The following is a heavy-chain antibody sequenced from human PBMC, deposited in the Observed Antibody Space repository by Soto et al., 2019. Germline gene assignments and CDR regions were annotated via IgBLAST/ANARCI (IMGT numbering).Heavy chain of an antibody. D-gene: IGHD3-3*01. J-gene: IGHJ5*02. CDR2: IHSFGNT. CDR3: ARVMGDGSGNFWWFDL. CDR1: GGSVSSGAFY. Sequence: QVQLQESGPGLVKPSQTLSLTCSVSGGSVSSGAFYWGWIRQSPGKGLECLGYIHSFGNTFYNPSPKSRFTISLDMSQNRFSLRSTAVIAAATAIYSCARVMGDGSGNFWWFDLWGQGTLVIVSS. V-gene: IGHV4-31*03.